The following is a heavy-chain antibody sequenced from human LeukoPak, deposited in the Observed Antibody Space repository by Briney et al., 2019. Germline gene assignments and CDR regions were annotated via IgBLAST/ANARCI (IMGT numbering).Heavy chain of an antibody. CDR1: GGSISSHY. Sequence: SETLSLTCTVSGGSISSHYWSWIRQPPGKGLEWIGYIYYSGSTNYNPSLKSRVTISPDTSKNQLFLKLNSVTAADTAVYYCARLVWLGESPGSWFDSWGQGTLVTVSS. CDR2: IYYSGST. D-gene: IGHD3-10*01. CDR3: ARLVWLGESPGSWFDS. V-gene: IGHV4-59*11. J-gene: IGHJ5*01.